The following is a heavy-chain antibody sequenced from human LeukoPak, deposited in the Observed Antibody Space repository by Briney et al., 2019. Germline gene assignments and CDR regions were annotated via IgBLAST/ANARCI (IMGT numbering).Heavy chain of an antibody. CDR1: GGSISSSSYY. Sequence: SETLSLTCTVSGGSISSSSYYWGWIRQPPGKGLEWIGSIYYSGSTYYNPSLKSRVTISVDTSKNQFSLKLSSVTAADTAVYCCARRNYDFWSGYSYYFDYWGQGTLSPSPQ. CDR2: IYYSGST. CDR3: ARRNYDFWSGYSYYFDY. J-gene: IGHJ4*02. V-gene: IGHV4-39*01. D-gene: IGHD3-3*01.